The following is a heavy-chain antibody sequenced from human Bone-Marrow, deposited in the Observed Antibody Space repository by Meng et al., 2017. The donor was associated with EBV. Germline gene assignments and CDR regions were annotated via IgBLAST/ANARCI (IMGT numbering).Heavy chain of an antibody. CDR1: GGSISSSNW. V-gene: IGHV4-4*02. CDR2: IYHSGST. D-gene: IGHD3-22*01. J-gene: IGHJ4*02. Sequence: QGQREEAGPGLVKPSGTLSPTCAVSGGSISSSNWWSWVRQPPGKGLEWIGEIYHSGSTNYNPSLKSRVTISVDKSKNQFSLKLSPVTAADTAVYYCVRDQGYYDSRGFDYWGQGTLVTVSS. CDR3: VRDQGYYDSRGFDY.